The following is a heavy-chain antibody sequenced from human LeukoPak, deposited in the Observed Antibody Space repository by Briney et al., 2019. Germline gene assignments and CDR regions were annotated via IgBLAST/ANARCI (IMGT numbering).Heavy chain of an antibody. CDR1: GASISSYY. V-gene: IGHV4-4*07. Sequence: SETLSLTCTVSGASISSYYYNWIRQTAGRGLEWIGRLYISGSTDYNPSLKSRVTISVDRSTNQFSLNLRSVTAADTAVYFCARDLSGSLYFDYRGQGVLVTVSS. CDR3: ARDLSGSLYFDY. J-gene: IGHJ4*02. D-gene: IGHD3-10*01. CDR2: LYISGST.